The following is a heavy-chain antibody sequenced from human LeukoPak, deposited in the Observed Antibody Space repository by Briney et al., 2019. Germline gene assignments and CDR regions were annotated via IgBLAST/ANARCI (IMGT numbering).Heavy chain of an antibody. CDR1: GGSISSYY. CDR2: IYYSGST. CDR3: ARDSKSSYYYMDV. J-gene: IGHJ6*03. V-gene: IGHV4-59*01. Sequence: PSETLSLTCTVSGGSISSYYWSWIRQPPGKGLEWIGYIYYSGSTNYNPSLKSRVTISVDTSKNQFSLKLSSVTAADTAVYYCARDSKSSYYYMDVWGKGTTVTVSS.